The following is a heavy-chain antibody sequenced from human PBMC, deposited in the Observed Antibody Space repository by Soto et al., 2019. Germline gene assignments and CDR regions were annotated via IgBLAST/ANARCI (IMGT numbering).Heavy chain of an antibody. Sequence: SETLSLTCAVSGYSISSGYYWGWIRQPPGKGLERIGSIYHSGSTYYNPSLKSRVTISVDTSKNQFSLKLSSVTAADTAVYYCARVGVRANWFDPWGQGTLVTVSS. CDR2: IYHSGST. J-gene: IGHJ5*02. D-gene: IGHD2-8*01. V-gene: IGHV4-38-2*01. CDR1: GYSISSGYY. CDR3: ARVGVRANWFDP.